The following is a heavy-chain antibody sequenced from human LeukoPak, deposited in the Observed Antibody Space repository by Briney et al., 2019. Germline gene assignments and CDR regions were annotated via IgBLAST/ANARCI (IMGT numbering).Heavy chain of an antibody. Sequence: ASVKVSCKASGYTFTSYYMHWVRQAPGQGLEWMGITNPSGGSTNYAQKFQGRVTMTRDTSTSTVYMELSSLRSEDTAVYYCARVEAYCGGDCSPDAFDIWGQGTMVTVSS. V-gene: IGHV1-46*01. CDR3: ARVEAYCGGDCSPDAFDI. D-gene: IGHD2-21*02. CDR1: GYTFTSYY. CDR2: TNPSGGST. J-gene: IGHJ3*02.